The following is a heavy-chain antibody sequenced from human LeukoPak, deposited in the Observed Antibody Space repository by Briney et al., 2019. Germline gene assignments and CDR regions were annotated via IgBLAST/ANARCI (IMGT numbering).Heavy chain of an antibody. Sequence: GESLKISCKCSGYSFTSYWISWVRQMPGKGLEWMGRIDPSDSYTNYSPSFQGHVTISADKSISTAYLQWSSLKASDTAMYYCARLAGLNWGSPAVVITYFDYWGQGTVVTVSS. D-gene: IGHD7-27*01. CDR2: IDPSDSYT. V-gene: IGHV5-10-1*01. CDR1: GYSFTSYW. CDR3: ARLAGLNWGSPAVVITYFDY. J-gene: IGHJ4*02.